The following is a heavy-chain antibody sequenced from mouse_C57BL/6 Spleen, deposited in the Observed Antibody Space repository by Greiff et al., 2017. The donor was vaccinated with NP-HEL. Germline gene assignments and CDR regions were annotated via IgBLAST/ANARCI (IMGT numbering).Heavy chain of an antibody. CDR3: ARDDREFAY. CDR1: GYTFTHYY. Sequence: PLPPSFPLLLIPVSSVHLSCTASGYTFTHYYIPCLMHSPCKFLEWIGYINPNNGGTSYNQKFKGKATLTVNKSSSTAYMELRSLTSEDSAVYYCARDDREFAYWGQGTLVTVSA. V-gene: IGHV1-22*01. D-gene: IGHD2-12*01. CDR2: INPNNGGT. J-gene: IGHJ3*01.